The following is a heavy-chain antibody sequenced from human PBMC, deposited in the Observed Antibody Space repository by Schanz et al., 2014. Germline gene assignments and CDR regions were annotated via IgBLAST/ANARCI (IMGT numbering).Heavy chain of an antibody. CDR3: ARDQSPYTNASDVRYFDF. V-gene: IGHV1-18*01. CDR1: GHTFTTYG. CDR2: ISPYNGNT. J-gene: IGHJ4*02. D-gene: IGHD6-6*01. Sequence: QVQLEQSGAEVKKPGASVRVSCKASGHTFTTYGISWVRQAPGQGLEWMGWISPYNGNTNYAQKLQGRDTMTADTSTSTAYMDLRSLRSDDTAVYYCARDQSPYTNASDVRYFDFWGQGTLITVSS.